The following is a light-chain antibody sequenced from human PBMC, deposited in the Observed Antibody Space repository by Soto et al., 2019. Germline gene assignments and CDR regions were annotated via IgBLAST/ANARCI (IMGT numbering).Light chain of an antibody. Sequence: QSVLTQPRSVSGSPGQSVTISCTGTSSDVGGYNFVSWYQQYPGKAPKFMIYDVNKRPSGVPDRFSGSKSGNTASLTISWLQAEDEADYYCCSYTGSYTWVFGGGTQLTVL. CDR3: CSYTGSYTWV. V-gene: IGLV2-11*01. J-gene: IGLJ3*02. CDR1: SSDVGGYNF. CDR2: DVN.